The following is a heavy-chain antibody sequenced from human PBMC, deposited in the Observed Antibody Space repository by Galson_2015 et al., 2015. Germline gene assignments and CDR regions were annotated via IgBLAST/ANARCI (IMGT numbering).Heavy chain of an antibody. J-gene: IGHJ5*02. CDR2: IIPIFGTA. CDR1: GGTFSSYA. D-gene: IGHD4-17*01. CDR3: AGVWGAVTTRWFDP. Sequence: SVKVSCKASGGTFSSYAISWVRQAPGQGLEWMGGIIPIFGTANYAQKFQGRVTITADESTSTAYMELSSLRSEDTAVYYCAGVWGAVTTRWFDPWGQGTLVTVSS. V-gene: IGHV1-69*13.